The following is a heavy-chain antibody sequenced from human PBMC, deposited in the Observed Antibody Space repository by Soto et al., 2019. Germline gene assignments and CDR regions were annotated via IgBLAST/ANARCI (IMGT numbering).Heavy chain of an antibody. J-gene: IGHJ4*02. CDR2: ISSGSSYI. V-gene: IGHV3-21*01. Sequence: PGGSLRLSCAASGFTFSTYSMNWVRQATGKGLAWVSSISSGSSYIYYAVSVKGRFTISRDNAKDSLYLQMNSLRIENTAAYYCARDPAGPCRTSTCHYFDFSGQGKRVT. D-gene: IGHD3-3*02. CDR3: ARDPAGPCRTSTCHYFDF. CDR1: GFTFSTYS.